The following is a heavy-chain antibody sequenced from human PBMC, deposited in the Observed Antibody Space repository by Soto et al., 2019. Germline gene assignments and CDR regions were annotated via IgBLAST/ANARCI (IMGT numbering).Heavy chain of an antibody. CDR3: ARVAGLPAALYYYGMDV. D-gene: IGHD2-2*01. CDR1: GFTFSSYS. V-gene: IGHV3-21*01. Sequence: EVQLVESGGGLVKPGGSLRLSCAASGFTFSSYSMNWVRQAPGKGLEWVSSISSSSSYIYYADSVKGRFTISRDNAKNSLYLQMNSLRAEDTAVYYCARVAGLPAALYYYGMDVWGQGTTVTVSS. J-gene: IGHJ6*02. CDR2: ISSSSSYI.